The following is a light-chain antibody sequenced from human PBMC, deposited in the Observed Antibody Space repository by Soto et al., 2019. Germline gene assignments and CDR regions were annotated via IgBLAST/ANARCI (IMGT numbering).Light chain of an antibody. Sequence: DIQVTHSPYTRAAAVGDRFTMTCEASQSIGTWLAWYQQKPGKAPKLLIFDASTLESGLPSRFSGSGSGTDFTLTISSLQPDDFATYYCQQYSDSSGAFGQVTEA. CDR1: QSIGTW. CDR2: DAS. V-gene: IGKV1-5*01. J-gene: IGKJ1*01. CDR3: QQYSDSSGA.